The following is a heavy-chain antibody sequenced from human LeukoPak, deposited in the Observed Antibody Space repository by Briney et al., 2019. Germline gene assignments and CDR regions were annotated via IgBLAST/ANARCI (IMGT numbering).Heavy chain of an antibody. CDR3: ARLPLSVAAVGAFDM. V-gene: IGHV4-39*01. J-gene: IGHJ3*02. Sequence: PSETLSLTCTVSGDSISSSSSYWGWIHQPPGKGLEWIGSFYYSGPTYYNTSLKSRANIAVDTSKNQLSLNLSSVTAADAAVYYCARLPLSVAAVGAFDMWGQGTMVTVSS. CDR1: GDSISSSSSY. D-gene: IGHD6-19*01. CDR2: FYYSGPT.